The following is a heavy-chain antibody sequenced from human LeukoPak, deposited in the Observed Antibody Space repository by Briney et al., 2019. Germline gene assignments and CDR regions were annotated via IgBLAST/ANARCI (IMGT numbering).Heavy chain of an antibody. V-gene: IGHV4-38-2*02. CDR2: IYHSGST. J-gene: IGHJ5*02. CDR3: ARGYYDYVWGSYRYHWFDP. CDR1: GYSISSGYY. Sequence: PSETLSLTCTVSGYSISSGYYWGWIRQPPGKGLEWIGSIYHSGSTNYNPPLKSRVTISVDTSKNQFSLKLSSVTAADTAVYYCARGYYDYVWGSYRYHWFDPWGQGTLVTVSS. D-gene: IGHD3-16*02.